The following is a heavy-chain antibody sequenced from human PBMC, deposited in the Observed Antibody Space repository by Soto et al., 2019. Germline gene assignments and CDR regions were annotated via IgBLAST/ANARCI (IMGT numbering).Heavy chain of an antibody. CDR2: ISGSGGST. V-gene: IGHV3-23*01. J-gene: IGHJ6*03. Sequence: EVQLLESGGGLVQPGGSLRLSCAASGFTFSSYAMSWVRQAPGKGLEWVSAISGSGGSTYYADSVKGRFTISRDNSKNTLYLQMNSLRAEDTAVYYCAKVPIVVVPAATYYYYYYMDVWGEGTTVTVSS. D-gene: IGHD2-2*01. CDR1: GFTFSSYA. CDR3: AKVPIVVVPAATYYYYYYMDV.